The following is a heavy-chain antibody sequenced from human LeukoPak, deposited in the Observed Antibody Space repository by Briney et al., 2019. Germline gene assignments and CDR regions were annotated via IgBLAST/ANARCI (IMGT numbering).Heavy chain of an antibody. J-gene: IGHJ6*02. Sequence: GGSLRLSCAASGFTFSDYYMSWVRQAPGKGLEWVSYISLSSTYTNYADSVKGRFTISRDNSKNSLYLQMSSLKAEDTAVYYCARDLREGFDCSSTSCPYYYSGMDVWGQGTTVTVSS. CDR3: ARDLREGFDCSSTSCPYYYSGMDV. V-gene: IGHV3-11*06. CDR2: ISLSSTYT. CDR1: GFTFSDYY. D-gene: IGHD2-2*01.